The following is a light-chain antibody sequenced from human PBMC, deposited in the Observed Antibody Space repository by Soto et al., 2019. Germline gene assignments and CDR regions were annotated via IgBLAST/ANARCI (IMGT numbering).Light chain of an antibody. CDR1: QSINNY. V-gene: IGKV1-39*01. J-gene: IGKJ1*01. CDR3: QQSYSSPWT. Sequence: DIQMTQSPSSLSASVGDRVTITCRASQSINNYLNWYQQESGRAPKLLIYAASSLQGKVPSRFSGSGSGTDFTLTISSLQPEDFATYYCQQSYSSPWTFDQGTKVEMK. CDR2: AAS.